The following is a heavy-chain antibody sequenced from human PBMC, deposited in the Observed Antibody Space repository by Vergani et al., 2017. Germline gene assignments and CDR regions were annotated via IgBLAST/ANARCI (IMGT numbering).Heavy chain of an antibody. CDR3: AKDHSPLLITMMDTIG. V-gene: IGHV4-59*01. J-gene: IGHJ4*02. CDR2: IYYSGST. Sequence: QVQLQESGPGLVKPSETLSLTCTVSGGSISSYYWSWIRQPPGKGLEWIGYIYYSGSTNYNPSLKSRVTISVDTSKNQFSLKLSSVTAADTAVYYCAKDHSPLLITMMDTIGWGQGTLVTVSS. CDR1: GGSISSYY. D-gene: IGHD3-22*01.